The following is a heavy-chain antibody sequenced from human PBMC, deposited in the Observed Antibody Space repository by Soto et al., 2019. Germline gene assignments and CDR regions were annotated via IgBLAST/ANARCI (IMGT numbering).Heavy chain of an antibody. CDR2: VNPILRMS. J-gene: IGHJ4*02. CDR3: GTSDGSGYRAFDY. Sequence: QVQLVQSGAEVKRPGSSVKVSCKASGDTFSFYSINWVRQAPGLGLEWMGRVNPILRMSNYAQRFQSRFTRTSDTSTRTAYMELRGLRSEDTAMYYLGTSDGSGYRAFDYWGQGALVTVSS. V-gene: IGHV1-69*04. D-gene: IGHD3-10*01. CDR1: GDTFSFYS.